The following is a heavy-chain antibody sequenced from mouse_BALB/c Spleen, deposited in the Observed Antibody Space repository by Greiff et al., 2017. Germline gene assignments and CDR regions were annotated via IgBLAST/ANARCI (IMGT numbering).Heavy chain of an antibody. V-gene: IGHV1S81*02. Sequence: QVQLQQSGPELVKPGASVKLSCKASGYTFTSDYMYWVKQRPGQGLEWIGEINPSNGGTNFNEKFKSKATLTVDKSSSTAYMQLSSLTSEDSAVYCCTRSVAMDYWGQGTSVTVSS. J-gene: IGHJ4*01. CDR1: GYTFTSDY. CDR2: INPSNGGT. CDR3: TRSVAMDY.